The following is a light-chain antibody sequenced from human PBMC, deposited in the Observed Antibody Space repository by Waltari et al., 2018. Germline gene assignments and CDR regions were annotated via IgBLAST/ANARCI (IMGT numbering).Light chain of an antibody. CDR2: ATS. Sequence: EAVLTQSPGTLSLSPGERVTLSCRASQSVSSSYLACYQQNPGQAPRLLIYATSTRATGLPDRFSGSGSGTEFTLTISSLQPDDFATYYCQQYQSPPWTFGQGTNVEIK. CDR1: QSVSSSY. J-gene: IGKJ1*01. CDR3: QQYQSPPWT. V-gene: IGKV3-20*01.